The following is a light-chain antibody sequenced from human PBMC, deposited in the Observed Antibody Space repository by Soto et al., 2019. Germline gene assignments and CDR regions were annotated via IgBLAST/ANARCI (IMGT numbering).Light chain of an antibody. J-gene: IGLJ1*01. CDR2: ANI. Sequence: QSVLTQPPSVSGAPGQRVTISCTGSSSNIGAGYDVHWYQQRPGAAPKLLISANINRPSGVPDRFSGSKSGTSASLAITGLQADDEGDYYCQSYYSTLSARYGFGTGTKLTVL. CDR1: SSNIGAGYD. CDR3: QSYYSTLSARYG. V-gene: IGLV1-40*01.